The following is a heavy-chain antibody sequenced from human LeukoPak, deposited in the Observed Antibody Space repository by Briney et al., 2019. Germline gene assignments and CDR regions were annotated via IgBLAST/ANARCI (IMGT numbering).Heavy chain of an antibody. CDR2: IHPSTGNP. CDR1: GYSFSNYA. Sequence: ASVKVSCKASGYSFSNYAMNWVRQAPGQGLEFMGWIHPSTGNPAYAQGFSGRFVFSLDTSVTTTYLQISDLKTEDTAVYFCARALDSLGGLSLPDYWGQGTLVTVSS. CDR3: ARALDSLGGLSLPDY. D-gene: IGHD3-16*02. V-gene: IGHV7-4-1*02. J-gene: IGHJ4*02.